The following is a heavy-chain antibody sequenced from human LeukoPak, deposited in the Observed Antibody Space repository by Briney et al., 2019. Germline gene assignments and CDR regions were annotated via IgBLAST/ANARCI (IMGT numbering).Heavy chain of an antibody. CDR3: ARSLITIFGVVTMGYYMDV. V-gene: IGHV3-21*01. Sequence: PGGSLRLSCAASGFTFSSYSMNWVRRAPGKGLEWVSSISSSSSYIYYADSVKGRFTISRDNAKNSLYLQMNSLRAEDTAVYYCARSLITIFGVVTMGYYMDVWGKGTTVTVSS. CDR2: ISSSSSYI. CDR1: GFTFSSYS. J-gene: IGHJ6*03. D-gene: IGHD3-3*01.